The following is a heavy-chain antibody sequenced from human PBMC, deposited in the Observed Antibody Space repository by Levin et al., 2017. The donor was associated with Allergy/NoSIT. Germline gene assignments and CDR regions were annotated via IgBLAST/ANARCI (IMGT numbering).Heavy chain of an antibody. J-gene: IGHJ4*02. V-gene: IGHV3-48*01. CDR3: ARDDGDNFDY. CDR1: GFTFSSYS. CDR2: ISSSSSTI. Sequence: GESLKISCAASGFTFSSYSMNWVRQAPGKGLEWVSYISSSSSTIYYADSVKGRFTISRDNAKNSLYLQMNSLRAEDTAVYYCARDDGDNFDYWGQGTLVTVSS. D-gene: IGHD4-17*01.